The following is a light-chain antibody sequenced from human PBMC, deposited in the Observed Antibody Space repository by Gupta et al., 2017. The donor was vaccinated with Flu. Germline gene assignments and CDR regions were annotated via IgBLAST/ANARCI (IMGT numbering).Light chain of an antibody. CDR2: ANS. CDR1: SSNIGAGYD. CDR3: QSYDISLSASRV. Sequence: QSVLTQPPPVSGAPGQRVTISCTGRSSNIGAGYDVHWYQQLPGTAPKLLIYANSHRPSGVPDRFSGSKSGTSASLAITGLQAEDEADYYCQSYDISLSASRVFGGGTKVTVL. J-gene: IGLJ3*02. V-gene: IGLV1-40*01.